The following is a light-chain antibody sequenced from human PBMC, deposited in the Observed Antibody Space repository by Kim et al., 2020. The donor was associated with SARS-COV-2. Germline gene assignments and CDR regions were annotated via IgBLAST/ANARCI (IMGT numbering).Light chain of an antibody. J-gene: IGKJ5*01. CDR1: QGISSY. V-gene: IGKV1-8*01. CDR2: AAS. Sequence: TGDRDNITWRASQGISSYLDWYQQKPGKAPKLLIYAASTLQSGVPSRFSGSGSGTDFTLTISCLQSEDFATYYCQQYYSYPTFGQGTRLEIK. CDR3: QQYYSYPT.